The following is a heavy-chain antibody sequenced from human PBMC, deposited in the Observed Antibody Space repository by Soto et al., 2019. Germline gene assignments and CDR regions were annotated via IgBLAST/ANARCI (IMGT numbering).Heavy chain of an antibody. CDR1: GFSLTTTGVG. CDR3: AHYDSSGYFSHFDS. CDR2: VYWNDER. V-gene: IGHV2-5*01. J-gene: IGHJ4*02. D-gene: IGHD3-22*01. Sequence: QIALQESGPTVVKPTQTLTLTCTFSGFSLTTTGVGVGWIRHAPGKALEWLAMVYWNDERRYSPSLKSSLTSTQNTSKNQVVLTMTYMDPVDTATYFCAHYDSSGYFSHFDSWGQGTLVTVSS.